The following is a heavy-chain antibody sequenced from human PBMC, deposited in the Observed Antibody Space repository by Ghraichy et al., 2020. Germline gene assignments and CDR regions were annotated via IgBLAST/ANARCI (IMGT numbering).Heavy chain of an antibody. D-gene: IGHD4-23*01. CDR2: SYYSGST. CDR1: GGSVSTENYY. J-gene: IGHJ2*01. CDR3: ARAVGGRDCYFDL. V-gene: IGHV4-61*03. Sequence: SETLSLTWTVSGGSVSTENYYWSWIRQPPGKRLEWIGYSYYSGSTTYNPSLRSRVTISVDTSKNHFSLKLSSVTASDTAVYYCARAVGGRDCYFDLWGRGTLVIVSS.